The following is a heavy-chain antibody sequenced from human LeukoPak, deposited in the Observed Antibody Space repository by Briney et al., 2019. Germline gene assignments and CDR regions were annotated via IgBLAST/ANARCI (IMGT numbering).Heavy chain of an antibody. V-gene: IGHV1-69*13. Sequence: ASVKVPCKASGGTFSSYAISWVRQAPGQGLEWMGGIIPIFGTANYAQKFQGRVTITADESTSTAYMELSRLRSEDTAVYYCARGRIAAAGTAPIFDYWGQGTLVTVSS. D-gene: IGHD6-13*01. CDR1: GGTFSSYA. CDR3: ARGRIAAAGTAPIFDY. J-gene: IGHJ4*02. CDR2: IIPIFGTA.